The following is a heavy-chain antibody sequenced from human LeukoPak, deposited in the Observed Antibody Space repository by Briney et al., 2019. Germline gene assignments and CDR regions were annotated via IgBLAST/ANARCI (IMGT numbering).Heavy chain of an antibody. CDR3: ARYDYGFDP. CDR2: IIPVFGTA. J-gene: IGHJ5*02. CDR1: GGTFSSYA. Sequence: EASVRVSCKASGGTFSSYAISWVRQAPGQGLEWMGGIIPVFGTANYAQKFQGRVTITADESTSTAYMELSSLRSEDTAVYYCARYDYGFDPWGQGTLVTVSS. D-gene: IGHD3-16*01. V-gene: IGHV1-69*13.